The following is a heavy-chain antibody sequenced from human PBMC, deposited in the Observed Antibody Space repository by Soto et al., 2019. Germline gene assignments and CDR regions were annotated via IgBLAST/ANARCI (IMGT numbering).Heavy chain of an antibody. CDR1: GGTFSSYA. D-gene: IGHD6-13*01. J-gene: IGHJ5*02. Sequence: ASVKVSCKASGGTFSSYAISWVRQAPGQGLEWMGGIIPIFGTANYAQKFQGRVTITANESTSTAYMELSSLRSEDTAVYYCARSGIEAGPRCFAPWGQGTLVTVSS. V-gene: IGHV1-69*13. CDR2: IIPIFGTA. CDR3: ARSGIEAGPRCFAP.